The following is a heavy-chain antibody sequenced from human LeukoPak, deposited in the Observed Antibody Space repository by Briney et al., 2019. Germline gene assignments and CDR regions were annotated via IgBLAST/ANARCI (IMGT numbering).Heavy chain of an antibody. CDR3: AREGQWLPDWFDP. CDR2: IHYSGST. Sequence: SETLSLTCTVSGGSISGYYWSWIRQPPGKGLEWIGYIHYSGSTNYSPSLRSRVTISLGTSKNQFSLKVDSVTAADTAVYYCAREGQWLPDWFDPWGQGTLVTVSS. J-gene: IGHJ5*02. CDR1: GGSISGYY. V-gene: IGHV4-59*01. D-gene: IGHD6-19*01.